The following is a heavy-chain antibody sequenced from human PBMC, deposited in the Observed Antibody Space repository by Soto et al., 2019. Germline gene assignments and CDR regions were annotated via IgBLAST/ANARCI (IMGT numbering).Heavy chain of an antibody. CDR1: GFTFSSYA. CDR3: ARDHGQWAYDSSGYYVGEVSYYFDY. D-gene: IGHD3-22*01. CDR2: ISYDGSNK. J-gene: IGHJ4*02. V-gene: IGHV3-30-3*01. Sequence: GGSLRLSCAASGFTFSSYAMHWVRQAPGKGLEWVAVISYDGSNKYYADSVKGRFTISRDNSKNTLYLKMNSLRAEDTAVYYCARDHGQWAYDSSGYYVGEVSYYFDYWGQGTLVTVAS.